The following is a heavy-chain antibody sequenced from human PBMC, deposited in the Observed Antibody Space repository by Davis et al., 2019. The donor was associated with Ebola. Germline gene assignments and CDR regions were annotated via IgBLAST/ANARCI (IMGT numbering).Heavy chain of an antibody. D-gene: IGHD3-16*01. CDR3: ARDLGGMITFGGVFDY. CDR1: GYTFTSYG. Sequence: ASVKVSCKASGYTFTSYGISWVRQAPGQGLEWMGWISAHNGNTNYAQKLQGRVTMTTDTSTSTAYMELRSLRSDDTAVYYCARDLGGMITFGGVFDYWGQGTLVTVSS. CDR2: ISAHNGNT. V-gene: IGHV1-18*01. J-gene: IGHJ4*02.